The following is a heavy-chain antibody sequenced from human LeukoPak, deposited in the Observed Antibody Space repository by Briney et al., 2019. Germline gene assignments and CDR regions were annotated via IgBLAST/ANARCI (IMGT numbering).Heavy chain of an antibody. CDR1: GFTFSNSA. Sequence: QPGGSLRLSCAASGFTFSNSAMSWVHQAPGKGLEWVSAISGNGGSTYYADSVKGRFTISRDNSKNTLYLQMSSLRAEDTAVYYCAKDRRNYDILSGYYDYWGQGTLVTVSS. D-gene: IGHD3-9*01. CDR3: AKDRRNYDILSGYYDY. V-gene: IGHV3-23*01. J-gene: IGHJ4*02. CDR2: ISGNGGST.